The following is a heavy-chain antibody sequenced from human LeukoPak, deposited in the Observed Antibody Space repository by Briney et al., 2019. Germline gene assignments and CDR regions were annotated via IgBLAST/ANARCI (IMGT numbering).Heavy chain of an antibody. CDR2: ISSSGSTI. CDR3: ARDYYDSSGYLKVSFDY. CDR1: GFTFSSYE. D-gene: IGHD3-22*01. J-gene: IGHJ4*02. V-gene: IGHV3-48*03. Sequence: GGSVRLSCAASGFTFSSYEMNWVRQAPGKGREWVSYISSSGSTIYYADSVKGRFTISRDNAKNSLYLQMNSLRAEDAAVYYCARDYYDSSGYLKVSFDYWGQGTLVTLSS.